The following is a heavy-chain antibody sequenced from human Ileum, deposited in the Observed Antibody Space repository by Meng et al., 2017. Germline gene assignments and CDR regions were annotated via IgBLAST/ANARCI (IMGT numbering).Heavy chain of an antibody. CDR3: AKAYESTSRPYFDY. J-gene: IGHJ4*02. CDR2: ISGSGGVQ. Sequence: GESLKISCAASGFTFSTYAMTWVRQAPGKGLEWVSCISGSGGVQYYADSVKGRFTFSRDNSQNTLYLQMNSLRDEDTAVYYCAKAYESTSRPYFDYWAQGTLVTVSS. CDR1: GFTFSTYA. D-gene: IGHD2-2*01. V-gene: IGHV3-23*01.